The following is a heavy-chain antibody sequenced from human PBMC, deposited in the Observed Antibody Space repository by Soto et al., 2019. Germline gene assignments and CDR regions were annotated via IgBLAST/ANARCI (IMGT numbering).Heavy chain of an antibody. CDR1: GFPFSTYG. D-gene: IGHD3-10*01. Sequence: GGSLRLSCAASGFPFSTYGMHWVRQAPGKGLEWVANIKQDGSEKYYVDSVKGRFTISRDNAKNSLYLQMNSLRAEDTAVYYCASLMVRGVMWLDYWGQGTLVTVSS. CDR3: ASLMVRGVMWLDY. J-gene: IGHJ4*02. V-gene: IGHV3-7*05. CDR2: IKQDGSEK.